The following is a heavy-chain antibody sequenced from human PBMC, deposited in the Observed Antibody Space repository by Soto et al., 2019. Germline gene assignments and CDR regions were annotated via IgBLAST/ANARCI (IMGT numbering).Heavy chain of an antibody. CDR2: ISTSGATT. J-gene: IGHJ4*02. D-gene: IGHD1-26*01. Sequence: GGSLRLSCGASEFSVSNYAMSWVRQAPGKGLEWVSVISTSGATTVYADSVKGRFTISRDNSKNTVYLQMNSLRAEDTAVYYCAKRRIVGPTKAPFDYWGQGTLVAVSS. CDR3: AKRRIVGPTKAPFDY. CDR1: EFSVSNYA. V-gene: IGHV3-23*01.